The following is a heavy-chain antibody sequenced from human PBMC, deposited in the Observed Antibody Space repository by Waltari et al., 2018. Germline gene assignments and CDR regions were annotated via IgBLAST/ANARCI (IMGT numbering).Heavy chain of an antibody. CDR3: ARGIAAAGSFGY. CDR1: GGSISSGSYY. CDR2: IYTSGTT. Sequence: QVQLQESGPGLVKPSQTLSLTCTVSGGSISSGSYYWSWIRQPAGKGLEWIGYIYTSGTTNYNPSLKRRVTISVDTSKNQFSLKLSSVTAADTAVYYCARGIAAAGSFGYWGQGTLVTVSS. V-gene: IGHV4-61*09. J-gene: IGHJ4*02. D-gene: IGHD6-13*01.